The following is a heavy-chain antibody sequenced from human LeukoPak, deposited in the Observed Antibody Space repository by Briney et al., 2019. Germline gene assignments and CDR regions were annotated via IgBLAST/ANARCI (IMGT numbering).Heavy chain of an antibody. J-gene: IGHJ3*02. CDR2: INPSGGST. D-gene: IGHD3-22*01. Sequence: ASVKVPCKASGYTFTTNGISWVRQAPGQGLEWMGIINPSGGSTSYAQKFQGRVTMTRDTSTSTVYMELSSLRSEDTAVYYCARAKYYYDSSDAFDIWGQGTMVTVSS. CDR3: ARAKYYYDSSDAFDI. V-gene: IGHV1-46*01. CDR1: GYTFTTNG.